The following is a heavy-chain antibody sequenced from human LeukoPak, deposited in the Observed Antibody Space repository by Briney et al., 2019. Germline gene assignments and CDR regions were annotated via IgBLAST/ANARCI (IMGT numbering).Heavy chain of an antibody. J-gene: IGHJ4*02. CDR2: ISTDNGDT. CDR1: GYTSTTYG. Sequence: GASVKVSCKSTGYTSTTYGITWVRQAPGQGLEWMGWISTDNGDTNYAQKLQGRVTMTTDTSTSTAYMELRSLRSDDTAVYYCAREGLGELTLDCWGQGTLVTVSS. V-gene: IGHV1-18*01. D-gene: IGHD3-16*01. CDR3: AREGLGELTLDC.